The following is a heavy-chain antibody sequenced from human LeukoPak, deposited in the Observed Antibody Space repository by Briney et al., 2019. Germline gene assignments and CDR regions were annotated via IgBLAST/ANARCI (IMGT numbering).Heavy chain of an antibody. D-gene: IGHD1-1*01. J-gene: IGHJ6*04. CDR3: ARHIPGTTGTTHYYYGMDV. V-gene: IGHV5-10-1*01. CDR1: GYSFTSYW. CDR2: IDPSDSYT. Sequence: GESLKISCKGSGYSFTSYWISWVRQLPGKGLEWMGRIDPSDSYTNYSPSFQGHVTISADKSISTAYLQWSRLKASDTAMYYCARHIPGTTGTTHYYYGMDVWGKGTTVTVSS.